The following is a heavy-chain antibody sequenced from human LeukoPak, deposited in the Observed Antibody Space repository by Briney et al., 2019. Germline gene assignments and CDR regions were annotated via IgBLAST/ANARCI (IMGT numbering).Heavy chain of an antibody. V-gene: IGHV1-2*02. D-gene: IGHD1-1*01. J-gene: IGHJ6*03. CDR1: GYTFTGYY. Sequence: GASVKVSCKASGYTFTGYYMQWVRQAPGQGLEWMGWINPNSGGTNYAKKFQGRVTMTRDTSISTAYMELSRLRSDDTAVYYCARDGVQLERRSYYYYMDVWGKGTTVTVSS. CDR2: INPNSGGT. CDR3: ARDGVQLERRSYYYYMDV.